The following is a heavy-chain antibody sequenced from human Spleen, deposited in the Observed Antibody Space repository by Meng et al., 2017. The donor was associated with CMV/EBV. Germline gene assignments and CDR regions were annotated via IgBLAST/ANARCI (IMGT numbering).Heavy chain of an antibody. CDR3: ARMDYDYWGDYHAMDV. Sequence: ASVKVSCKASGYTFTNYDINWVRQATGQGLEWLGWVNPNSGNTGYAQKFQGRVTMTRSTSISTAYMELSSLTSDATAIYFCARMDYDYWGDYHAMDVWGQGTTVTVSS. V-gene: IGHV1-8*01. CDR2: VNPNSGNT. J-gene: IGHJ6*02. D-gene: IGHD3-3*01. CDR1: GYTFTNYD.